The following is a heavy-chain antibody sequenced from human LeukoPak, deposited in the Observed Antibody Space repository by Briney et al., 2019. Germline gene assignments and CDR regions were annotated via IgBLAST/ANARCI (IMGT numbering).Heavy chain of an antibody. V-gene: IGHV4-39*01. Sequence: SETLSLTCTVSGGSISSSSYYWGWIRRPPGKGLEWIGSIYYSGSTYYNPSLKSRVTISVDTSKNQFSLKLSSVTAADTAVYYCARAQYDFWSGYYDYWGQGTLVTVSS. D-gene: IGHD3-3*01. J-gene: IGHJ4*02. CDR1: GGSISSSSYY. CDR3: ARAQYDFWSGYYDY. CDR2: IYYSGST.